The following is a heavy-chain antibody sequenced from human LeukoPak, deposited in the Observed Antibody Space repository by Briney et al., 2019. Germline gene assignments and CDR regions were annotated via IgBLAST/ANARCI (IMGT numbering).Heavy chain of an antibody. D-gene: IGHD5-18*01. J-gene: IGHJ4*02. CDR1: GFTFSSYW. V-gene: IGHV3-7*03. CDR2: IKQDGSEK. CDR3: ARGPHCSYGTLFFPY. Sequence: GGSLRLSCAASGFTFSSYWMSWVRQAPGKGLEWVANIKQDGSEKYYVDSVKGRFTISRDNAKNSLYLQMNSLRVEDTAVYYCARGPHCSYGTLFFPYWGQGTQVTVSS.